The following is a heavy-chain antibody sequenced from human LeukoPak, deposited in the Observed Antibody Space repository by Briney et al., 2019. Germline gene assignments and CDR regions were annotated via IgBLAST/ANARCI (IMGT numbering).Heavy chain of an antibody. Sequence: GGSLRLSCAASGFTFSSYSMNWVRQAPGKGLEWVSSISSSSSYIYYADSVKGRFTISRDNAKNSLYLQMNSLRAEDTAVYYCASQYYDILTGSYGMDVWGQGTTVTVSS. CDR2: ISSSSSYI. CDR1: GFTFSSYS. V-gene: IGHV3-21*01. CDR3: ASQYYDILTGSYGMDV. J-gene: IGHJ6*02. D-gene: IGHD3-9*01.